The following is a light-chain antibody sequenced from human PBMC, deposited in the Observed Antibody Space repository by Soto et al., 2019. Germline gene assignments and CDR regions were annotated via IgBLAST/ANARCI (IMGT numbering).Light chain of an antibody. J-gene: IGKJ5*01. Sequence: DIQLTQSPSFLSSSVGDRFTITFLSSQGISSYLAWYQQKPGKAPKLLIYAASTLQSGVPSRFSGSGSGTEFTLTISSLQPEDFATYYCQQLNSYPLTFGQGTRLEI. CDR3: QQLNSYPLT. CDR1: QGISSY. V-gene: IGKV1-9*01. CDR2: AAS.